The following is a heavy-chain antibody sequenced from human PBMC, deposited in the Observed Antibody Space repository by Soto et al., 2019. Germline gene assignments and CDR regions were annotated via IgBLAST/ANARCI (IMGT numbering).Heavy chain of an antibody. V-gene: IGHV4-39*01. Sequence: QLQLQESGPGLVKPSETLSLTCTVSGDSMTSSSYYWGWIRQPPGKGLEWIGSIYYSERTSYNSGSTYYSPSLKSRVTISGDTSKSQFSLKLSSVTAAYTAVYYCARHTRNQFDPWGQGTLVTVSS. J-gene: IGHJ5*02. CDR2: IYYSERTSYNSGST. CDR1: GDSMTSSSYY. CDR3: ARHTRNQFDP.